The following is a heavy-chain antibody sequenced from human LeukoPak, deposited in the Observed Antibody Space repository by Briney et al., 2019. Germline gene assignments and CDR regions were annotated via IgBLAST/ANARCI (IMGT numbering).Heavy chain of an antibody. Sequence: SETLSLTCAVYGGSFSGYYWSWIRQPPGKGLEWIGEINHSGRTNYNPSLKSRVTISVDTSKNQFSLKLSSVTAADTAVYYCARGGYSGSYANLYYFDYWGQGTLVTVSS. CDR1: GGSFSGYY. V-gene: IGHV4-34*01. CDR2: INHSGRT. D-gene: IGHD1-26*01. J-gene: IGHJ4*02. CDR3: ARGGYSGSYANLYYFDY.